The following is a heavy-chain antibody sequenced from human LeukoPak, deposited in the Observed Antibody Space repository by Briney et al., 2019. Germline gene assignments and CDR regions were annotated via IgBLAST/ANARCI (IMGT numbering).Heavy chain of an antibody. CDR2: IYHSGST. J-gene: IGHJ6*02. CDR3: ARGRVGYSSWPPDV. Sequence: SETLSLTCTVSGYSISSGYYWGWIRQPPGKGLEWIGSIYHSGSTYYNPSLKSRVTISVDTSKNQFSLKLSSVTAADTAVYYCARGRVGYSSWPPDVWGQGTTVTVSS. D-gene: IGHD6-19*01. CDR1: GYSISSGYY. V-gene: IGHV4-38-2*02.